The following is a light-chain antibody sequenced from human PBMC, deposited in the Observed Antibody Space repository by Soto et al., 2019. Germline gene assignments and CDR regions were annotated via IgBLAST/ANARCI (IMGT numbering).Light chain of an antibody. CDR1: QTISSW. Sequence: IQLTQSPSSLSASLGNRVTITCRASQTISSWLSWYQQKPGKAPKLLIYDASNLESGVPSRFSGSGSGTEFTLTISSLQPDDFATYYCQQYNSYSWTFGQGTKVDIK. CDR2: DAS. CDR3: QQYNSYSWT. V-gene: IGKV1-5*01. J-gene: IGKJ1*01.